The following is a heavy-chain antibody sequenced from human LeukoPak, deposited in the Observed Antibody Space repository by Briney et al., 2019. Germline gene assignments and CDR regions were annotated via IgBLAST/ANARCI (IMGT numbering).Heavy chain of an antibody. CDR3: ARGVRGGSGCFRFDP. D-gene: IGHD6-19*01. CDR1: GGSFSGYY. J-gene: IGHJ5*02. CDR2: INHSGST. Sequence: PSETLSLTCAVYGGSFSGYYWSWIRQPPGKGLEWIGEINHSGSTNYNPSLKSRVTISVDTSKNQFSLKLSSVTAADTAVYYCARGVRGGSGCFRFDPWGQGTLVTVSS. V-gene: IGHV4-34*01.